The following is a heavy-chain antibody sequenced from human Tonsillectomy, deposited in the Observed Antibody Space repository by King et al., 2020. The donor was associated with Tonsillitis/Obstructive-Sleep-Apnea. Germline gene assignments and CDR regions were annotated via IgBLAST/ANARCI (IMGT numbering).Heavy chain of an antibody. V-gene: IGHV3-23*04. Sequence: DVQLVESGGGLVQPGGSLRLSCAASGFTFSTYAMSWVRQAPGKGLEWVSAISGSGGSTYYADSVKGRFTISRDNSKNTLYLHMNSLRAEDTAVYYCAKVDTVEYSGYDLHFDYWGPEPWSPSPQ. CDR1: GFTFSTYA. CDR2: ISGSGGST. J-gene: IGHJ4*01. CDR3: AKVDTVEYSGYDLHFDY. D-gene: IGHD5-12*01.